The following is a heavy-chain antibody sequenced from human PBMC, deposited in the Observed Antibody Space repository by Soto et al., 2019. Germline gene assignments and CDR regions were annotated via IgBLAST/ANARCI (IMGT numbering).Heavy chain of an antibody. Sequence: QVQLVESGGGVVQPGRSLRLSCAASGFTFSSYGMHWVRQAPGKGLAWVAVISYDGSNKYYADSVKGRFTISRDNSKNTLYLQMNSLRAEDTAVYYCAKGAGYCSGGSCLSWFDPWGQGTLVTVSS. CDR1: GFTFSSYG. D-gene: IGHD2-15*01. V-gene: IGHV3-30*18. J-gene: IGHJ5*02. CDR3: AKGAGYCSGGSCLSWFDP. CDR2: ISYDGSNK.